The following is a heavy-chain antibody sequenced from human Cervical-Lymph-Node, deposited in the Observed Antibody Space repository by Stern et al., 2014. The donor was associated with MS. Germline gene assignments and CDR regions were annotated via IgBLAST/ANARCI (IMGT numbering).Heavy chain of an antibody. CDR1: GFNFSIYN. CDR2: ISSGRRP. CDR3: ARDLRLDY. J-gene: IGHJ4*02. Sequence: EVQLVESGGGLVKPGGSLRLSCAASGFNFSIYNMNWVRQAPGKGLEWVSSISSGRRPNYADSVSSRFTISRDNTKISLLLQMNSLRAEDTAIYSCARDLRLDYWGQGILVTVSS. V-gene: IGHV3-21*01.